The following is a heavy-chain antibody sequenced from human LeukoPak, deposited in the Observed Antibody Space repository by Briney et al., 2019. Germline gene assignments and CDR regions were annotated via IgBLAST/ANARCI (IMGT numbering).Heavy chain of an antibody. CDR3: AKDKAPTVTSNYYYYGMDV. Sequence: ALVKVSCKASGYTFTSYGIIWVRQAPGQGLEWMGWISAYNGNTNYVQKLQGRVTMTTDTSTSTAYMELRSLRSDDTAVYYCAKDKAPTVTSNYYYYGMDVWGQGTTVTVSS. D-gene: IGHD4-17*01. J-gene: IGHJ6*02. CDR2: ISAYNGNT. CDR1: GYTFTSYG. V-gene: IGHV1-18*01.